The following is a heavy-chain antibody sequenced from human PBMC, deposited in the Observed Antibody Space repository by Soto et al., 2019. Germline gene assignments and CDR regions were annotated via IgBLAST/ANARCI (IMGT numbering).Heavy chain of an antibody. V-gene: IGHV4-59*01. J-gene: IGHJ6*02. CDR3: ARDFLARCSGGSCYSAYGMDV. CDR1: GGSISSYY. D-gene: IGHD2-15*01. CDR2: IYYSGST. Sequence: SETLSLTCTVSGGSISSYYWSWIRQPPGKGLEWIGYIYYSGSTNYNPSLKSRVTISVDTSKNQFSLKLSSVTAADTAVYYCARDFLARCSGGSCYSAYGMDVWGQGTTVTVS.